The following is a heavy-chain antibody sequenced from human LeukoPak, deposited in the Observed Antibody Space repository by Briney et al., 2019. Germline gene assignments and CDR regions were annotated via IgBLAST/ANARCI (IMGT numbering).Heavy chain of an antibody. CDR2: IYAGGAT. D-gene: IGHD2-8*02. V-gene: IGHV3-66*01. Sequence: GGSLRLSCAASGFTVSNNFVSWVRQAPGKGLEWVSVIYAGGATYYADSVKGRFTISRDTSKNSLYLQMNSLRAEDTAVYYCARAPGLVGYYYYYMDVWGKGTTVTVSS. CDR3: ARAPGLVGYYYYYMDV. CDR1: GFTVSNNF. J-gene: IGHJ6*03.